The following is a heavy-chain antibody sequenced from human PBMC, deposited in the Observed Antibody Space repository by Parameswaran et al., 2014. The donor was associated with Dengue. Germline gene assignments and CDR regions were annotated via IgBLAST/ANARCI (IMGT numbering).Heavy chain of an antibody. Sequence: ISNARLVRQAPGQGLEWMGGIIPIFGTANYAQKFQGRVTITADESTSTAYMELSSLRSEDTAVYYCARTRIAVAASFDYWGQGTLVTVSS. CDR2: IIPIFGTA. D-gene: IGHD6-19*01. CDR1: ISNA. V-gene: IGHV1-69*01. CDR3: ARTRIAVAASFDY. J-gene: IGHJ4*02.